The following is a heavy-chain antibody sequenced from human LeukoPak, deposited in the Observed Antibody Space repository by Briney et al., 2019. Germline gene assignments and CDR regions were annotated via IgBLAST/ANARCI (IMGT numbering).Heavy chain of an antibody. CDR2: ISWNSGSI. V-gene: IGHV3-9*01. CDR1: GFTFDDYA. CDR3: AKDNSYDILIGYIDY. D-gene: IGHD3-9*01. J-gene: IGHJ4*02. Sequence: PGGSLRLSCAASGFTFDDYAMHWVRQAPGKGLEWVSGISWNSGSIGYADSVKGRFTISRDNAKNSLYLQMNSLRAEDTALYYCAKDNSYDILIGYIDYWGQGTLVTVSS.